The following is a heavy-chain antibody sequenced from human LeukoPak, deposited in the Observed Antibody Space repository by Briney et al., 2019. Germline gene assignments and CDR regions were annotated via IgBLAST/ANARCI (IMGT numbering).Heavy chain of an antibody. Sequence: ASVKVSCKASGGSFSSYAISWVRQAPGQGLEWMGGIIPIFGTANYAQKFQGRVTITADESTSTAYMELSSLRSEDTAVYYCARDKAPYLIDIWGQGTMVTVSS. CDR3: ARDKAPYLIDI. CDR2: IIPIFGTA. J-gene: IGHJ3*02. V-gene: IGHV1-69*01. CDR1: GGSFSSYA. D-gene: IGHD2-21*01.